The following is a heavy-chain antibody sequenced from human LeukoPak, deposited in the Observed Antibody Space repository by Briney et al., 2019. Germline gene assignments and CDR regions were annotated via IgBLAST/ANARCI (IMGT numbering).Heavy chain of an antibody. CDR2: IYYSGST. CDR3: ARHRRWLQRYYFDY. V-gene: IGHV4-59*08. J-gene: IGHJ4*02. CDR1: GGSISSYY. Sequence: SETLSLTCTVSGGSISSYYWSWIRQPPGKGLEWIGYIYYSGSTNYNPSLKSRVTISVDTSKNQFPLKLSSVTAADTAVYYCARHRRWLQRYYFDYWGQGTLVTVSS. D-gene: IGHD5-24*01.